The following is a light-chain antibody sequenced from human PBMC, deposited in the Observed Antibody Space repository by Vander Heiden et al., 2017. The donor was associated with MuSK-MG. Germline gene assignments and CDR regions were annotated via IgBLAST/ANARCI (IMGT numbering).Light chain of an antibody. CDR2: DAS. Sequence: EILLTQSPATLSLSPGERATLSCWASQSMSRLLNWYQQKPGQAPRLRIYDASSRATGIPARFSGSGSGTDFTLTISSREPEDFAVYYCQQCSNWPPSTFGQGSKVEIK. J-gene: IGKJ2*02. CDR1: QSMSRL. V-gene: IGKV3-11*01. CDR3: QQCSNWPPST.